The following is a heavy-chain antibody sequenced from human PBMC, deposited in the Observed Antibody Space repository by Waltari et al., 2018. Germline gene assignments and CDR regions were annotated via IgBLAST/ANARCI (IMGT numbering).Heavy chain of an antibody. CDR2: IIPIFGTA. CDR3: AVWFSAFDI. V-gene: IGHV1-69*05. J-gene: IGHJ3*02. D-gene: IGHD3-16*01. CDR1: GGSFSNYA. Sequence: QVQLVQSGAEVKKSGSSVKVSCKASGGSFSNYAIHWVRQAPGQGLEWMGGIIPIFGTANYAQKFQVRVSITTDESTSTAYMELSSLRSEDTAVYYCAVWFSAFDIWGQGTMVTVSS.